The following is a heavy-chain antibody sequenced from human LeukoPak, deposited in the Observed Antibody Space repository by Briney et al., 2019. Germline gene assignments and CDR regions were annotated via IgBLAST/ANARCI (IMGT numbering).Heavy chain of an antibody. D-gene: IGHD2-2*01. CDR2: MNPNSGNT. Sequence: ASVKVSCKASGYTFTSYDINWVRQATGQGLEWMGWMNPNSGNTVYAQKFQGRVTITRNTSMSTAYMELSSLRSEDTAVYYCARGVSDCGGTSCYLYYYYYMDVWGKGTTVTVSS. V-gene: IGHV1-8*03. CDR1: GYTFTSYD. J-gene: IGHJ6*03. CDR3: ARGVSDCGGTSCYLYYYYYMDV.